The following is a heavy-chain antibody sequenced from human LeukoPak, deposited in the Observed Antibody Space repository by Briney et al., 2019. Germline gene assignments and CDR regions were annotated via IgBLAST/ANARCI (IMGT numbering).Heavy chain of an antibody. CDR3: ARHPTTTVVPD. Sequence: PSETLSLACTVSGGSISSSSYYWGWIRQPPGKGLEWIGGIYYSGSTYYNPSLKSRVTISVDTSKNQFSLKLSSVTAADTAVYYCARHPTTTVVPDWGQGTLVTVSS. J-gene: IGHJ4*02. CDR2: IYYSGST. V-gene: IGHV4-39*01. CDR1: GGSISSSSYY. D-gene: IGHD4-23*01.